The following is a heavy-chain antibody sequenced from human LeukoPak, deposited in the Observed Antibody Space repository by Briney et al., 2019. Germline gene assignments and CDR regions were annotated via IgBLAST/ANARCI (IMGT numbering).Heavy chain of an antibody. CDR1: GASLSSTTYY. D-gene: IGHD3-10*01. V-gene: IGHV4-39*02. J-gene: IGHJ4*02. Sequence: SETLSLTCTVSGASLSSTTYYWGWLRQPPRTGLAWIASIYYSGSTYYNPSLKSRATISVDTPNNQYSLKLSSVTAADTAVYYCAREGSQSASATYPGNDWGQGTLVTVSS. CDR2: IYYSGST. CDR3: AREGSQSASATYPGND.